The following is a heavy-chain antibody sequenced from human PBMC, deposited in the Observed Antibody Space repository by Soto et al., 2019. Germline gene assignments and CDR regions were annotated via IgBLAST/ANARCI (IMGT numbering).Heavy chain of an antibody. J-gene: IGHJ6*02. V-gene: IGHV3-30*18. CDR3: AKDQPESSGWYYYYYGMDV. CDR2: ISYDGSNK. CDR1: GFTFSSYG. Sequence: QVQLVESGGGVVQPGRSLRLSCAASGFTFSSYGMHWVRQAPGKGLEWVAVISYDGSNKYYADSVKGRFTISRDNSKNTQYLKMNSLRAEDTAVYYCAKDQPESSGWYYYYYGMDVWGQGTTVTVSS. D-gene: IGHD6-19*01.